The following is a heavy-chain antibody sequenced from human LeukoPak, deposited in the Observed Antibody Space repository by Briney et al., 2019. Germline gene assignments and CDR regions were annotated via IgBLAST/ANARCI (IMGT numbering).Heavy chain of an antibody. Sequence: SETLSLTCAVSGGSISSSNWWSWVRQPPGKGLEWIGEIYHSGSTNYNPSLKGRVTISVDKSKNQFSLKLSSVTAADTAVYYCARGAGGYRFDPWGQGTLVIVSS. CDR3: ARGAGGYRFDP. J-gene: IGHJ5*02. V-gene: IGHV4-4*02. D-gene: IGHD1-1*01. CDR1: GGSISSSNW. CDR2: IYHSGST.